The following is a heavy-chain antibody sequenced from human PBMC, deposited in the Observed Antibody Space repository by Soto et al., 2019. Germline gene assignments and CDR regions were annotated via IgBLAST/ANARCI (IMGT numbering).Heavy chain of an antibody. Sequence: VGSLRLSCAASGFTFSSYGMHWVRQSPGKGLEWVAVIWYDGSNKYYADSVKGRFTISRDNSKNTLYLQMNSLRAEDTAVYYCARDLYGGRYYDSSGYYPTEPYYYYGMQVLGQGTTVTVSS. V-gene: IGHV3-33*01. J-gene: IGHJ6*01. CDR1: GFTFSSYG. D-gene: IGHD3-22*01. CDR3: ARDLYGGRYYDSSGYYPTEPYYYYGMQV. CDR2: IWYDGSNK.